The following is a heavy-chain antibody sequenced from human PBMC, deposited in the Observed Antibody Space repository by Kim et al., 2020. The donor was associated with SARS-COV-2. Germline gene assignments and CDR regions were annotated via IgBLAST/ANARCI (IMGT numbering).Heavy chain of an antibody. J-gene: IGHJ6*02. CDR2: IWYDGSNK. Sequence: GGSLRLSCAASGFTFSSYGMHWVRQAPGKGLEWVAVIWYDGSNKYYADSVKGRFTISRDNSKNTLYLQMNSLRAEDTAVYYCAKDLGGPSDYYYYGMDVWGQGTTVTVSS. CDR1: GFTFSSYG. D-gene: IGHD3-16*01. CDR3: AKDLGGPSDYYYYGMDV. V-gene: IGHV3-33*06.